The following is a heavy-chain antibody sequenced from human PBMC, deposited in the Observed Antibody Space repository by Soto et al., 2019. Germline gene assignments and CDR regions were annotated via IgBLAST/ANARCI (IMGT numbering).Heavy chain of an antibody. CDR3: ARVEYGYSYGYYYYGMDV. V-gene: IGHV1-69*06. Sequence: SVKVSCKASGGTFSSYAISWVRQAPGQGLEWMGGTIPIFGTANYAQKFQGRVTITADKSTSTAYMELSSLRSEDTAVYYCARVEYGYSYGYYYYGMDVWGQGTTVTVSS. J-gene: IGHJ6*02. D-gene: IGHD5-18*01. CDR1: GGTFSSYA. CDR2: TIPIFGTA.